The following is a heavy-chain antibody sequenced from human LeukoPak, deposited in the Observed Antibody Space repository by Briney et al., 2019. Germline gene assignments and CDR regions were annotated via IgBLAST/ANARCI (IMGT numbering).Heavy chain of an antibody. CDR1: GFTFDDYG. V-gene: IGHV3-30*03. D-gene: IGHD1-26*01. CDR3: ARDIRGGSSEEANY. Sequence: GGSLRLSCAASGFTFDDYGMSWVRQAPGKGLEWVAVISYDGSNIYYADSVKGRFTISRDNSKNTVYLQMNSLRVEDTAVYYCARDIRGGSSEEANYWGRGTLVTVSS. CDR2: ISYDGSNI. J-gene: IGHJ4*02.